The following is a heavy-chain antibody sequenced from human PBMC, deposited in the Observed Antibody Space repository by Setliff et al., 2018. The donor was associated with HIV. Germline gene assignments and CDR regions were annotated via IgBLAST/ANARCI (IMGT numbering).Heavy chain of an antibody. CDR2: LNYDGVT. Sequence: SETLSLTCAVYGGSFSGSYWSWIRQPPGKGLEWIGELNYDGVTNHNPSLKSRVTISVEASKIQWSLKLNSVTATDTAVYYCVRQGLTMNRGVPAPILYYFDYWGQGILVTVSS. CDR3: VRQGLTMNRGVPAPILYYFDY. D-gene: IGHD3-10*01. CDR1: GGSFSGSY. V-gene: IGHV4-34*01. J-gene: IGHJ4*02.